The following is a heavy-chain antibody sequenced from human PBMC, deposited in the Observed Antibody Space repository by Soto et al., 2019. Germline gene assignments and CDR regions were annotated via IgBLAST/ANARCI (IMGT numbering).Heavy chain of an antibody. Sequence: QVQLVQSGAEVKKPGSSVKFSCKASRRSFMSQAISWVRQAPGQGPEWMGGIIPFSGSVTYTQRFQRRPTLTADQPTKTAYMELSSPRSEDSAVYYCARGSYDSYAGFFGMDVWGQGATVAVS. CDR3: ARGSYDSYAGFFGMDV. J-gene: IGHJ6*02. CDR2: IIPFSGSV. D-gene: IGHD3-10*01. CDR1: RRSFMSQA. V-gene: IGHV1-69*01.